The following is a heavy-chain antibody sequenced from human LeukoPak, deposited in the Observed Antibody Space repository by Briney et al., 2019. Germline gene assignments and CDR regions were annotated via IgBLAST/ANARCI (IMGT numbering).Heavy chain of an antibody. Sequence: ASVKVSCKASGGTFSSYAISWVRQAPGQGLEWMGGFDPEDGETIYAQKFQGRVTMTEDTSTDTAYMELSSLRSEDTAVYYCATVGYSYGLSYFDYWGQGTLVTVSS. CDR1: GGTFSSYA. D-gene: IGHD5-18*01. CDR2: FDPEDGET. V-gene: IGHV1-24*01. J-gene: IGHJ4*02. CDR3: ATVGYSYGLSYFDY.